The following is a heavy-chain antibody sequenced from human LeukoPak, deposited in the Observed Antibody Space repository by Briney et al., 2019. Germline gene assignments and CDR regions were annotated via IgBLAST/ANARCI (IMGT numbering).Heavy chain of an antibody. CDR2: FDPEDGET. J-gene: IGHJ5*02. D-gene: IGHD5-18*01. Sequence: ASVKVSCKVSGYTLTELSMHWVRQAPGKGLEWMGGFDPEDGETIYAQKFRGRVTMTEDTSTDTAYMGLSSLRSEDTAVYYCATGLAVGYSYGTWGQGTLVTVSS. V-gene: IGHV1-24*01. CDR3: ATGLAVGYSYGT. CDR1: GYTLTELS.